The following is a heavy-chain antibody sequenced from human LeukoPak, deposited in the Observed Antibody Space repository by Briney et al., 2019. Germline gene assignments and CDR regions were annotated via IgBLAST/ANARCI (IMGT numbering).Heavy chain of an antibody. CDR2: INTNTGNP. Sequence: ASVKVSCKASGYTFTSYYMHWVRQAPGQGLEWMGWINTNTGNPTYAQGFTGRFVFSLDTSVSTAYLQISSLKAEDTAVYYCARDPGGWELLYYFDYWGQGTLVTVSS. D-gene: IGHD1-26*01. J-gene: IGHJ4*02. V-gene: IGHV7-4-1*02. CDR1: GYTFTSYY. CDR3: ARDPGGWELLYYFDY.